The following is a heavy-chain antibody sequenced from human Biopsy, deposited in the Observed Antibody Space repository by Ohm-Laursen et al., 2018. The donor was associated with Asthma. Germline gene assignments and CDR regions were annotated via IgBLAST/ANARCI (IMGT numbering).Heavy chain of an antibody. CDR1: GGTFNTYV. Sequence: GAPVKVSCKSLGGTFNTYVIGWVRQAPGQGLEWMGGINSVFGTTTYPQKFQDRVTITADDSTSTVYMELSSLRSEDTAVYYCARKAGSCISRTCYSLDFWGQGTLATVSS. CDR3: ARKAGSCISRTCYSLDF. CDR2: INSVFGTT. D-gene: IGHD2-2*01. J-gene: IGHJ4*02. V-gene: IGHV1-69*13.